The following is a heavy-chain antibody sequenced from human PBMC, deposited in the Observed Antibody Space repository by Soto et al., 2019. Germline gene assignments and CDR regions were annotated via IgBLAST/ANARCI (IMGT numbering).Heavy chain of an antibody. CDR2: ISGSGGST. CDR3: AKDRAEWGSYDY. Sequence: EVQMLEAGGGLVQPGESLGLSCAASGFTFSSYAMSWVRQAPGKGLKWVSTISGSGGSTYYAESVKGRFTISREYSKNTLYLQMNSLRAEETAVYYCAKDRAEWGSYDYWGQGILVTVSS. D-gene: IGHD7-27*01. V-gene: IGHV3-23*01. J-gene: IGHJ4*02. CDR1: GFTFSSYA.